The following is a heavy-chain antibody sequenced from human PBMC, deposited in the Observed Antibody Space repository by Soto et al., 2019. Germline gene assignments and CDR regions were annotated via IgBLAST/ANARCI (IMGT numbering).Heavy chain of an antibody. D-gene: IGHD2-21*01. CDR3: AKGGHIVVVGYMLKV. J-gene: IGHJ4*02. CDR1: GFTFSSYA. Sequence: EVQLLESGGGLVQPGGSLRLSCAASGFTFSSYAMSWVRQAPGKGLEWVSAISGSGGSTYYADSVKGRFTISRDNSKNTLYLQMNSVRAEDTAVYYCAKGGHIVVVGYMLKVWGQGTLVTVSS. CDR2: ISGSGGST. V-gene: IGHV3-23*01.